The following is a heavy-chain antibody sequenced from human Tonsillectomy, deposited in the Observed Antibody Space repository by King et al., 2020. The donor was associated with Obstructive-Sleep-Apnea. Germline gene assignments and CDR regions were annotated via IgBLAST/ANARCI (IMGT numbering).Heavy chain of an antibody. CDR1: GGSISSSGYY. D-gene: IGHD6-13*01. J-gene: IGHJ4*02. CDR3: ARVPLHYSSSFN. Sequence: QLQESGPGLVKPSETLSLTCTVSGGSISSSGYYWGWIRQPPGKGLDWIGSIYYIGSTYYNPSLKSRVTILVDTSKNQFSLKRSSVTAADTAVYYCARVPLHYSSSFNWGQGTLVTVSS. CDR2: IYYIGST. V-gene: IGHV4-39*07.